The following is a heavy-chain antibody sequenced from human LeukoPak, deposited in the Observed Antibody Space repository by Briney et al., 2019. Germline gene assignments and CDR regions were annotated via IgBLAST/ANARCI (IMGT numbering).Heavy chain of an antibody. D-gene: IGHD3-10*01. Sequence: GGSLRLSCAASGFTFSSYWMHWVRQAPGKGLVWVSRIISDGSSATHADSVKGRFTVSRDNAKNMLYLQMNSLRAEDTAVYYCTRDRRYGGMDVWGQGTTVTVSS. CDR3: TRDRRYGGMDV. CDR2: IISDGSSA. V-gene: IGHV3-74*01. J-gene: IGHJ6*02. CDR1: GFTFSSYW.